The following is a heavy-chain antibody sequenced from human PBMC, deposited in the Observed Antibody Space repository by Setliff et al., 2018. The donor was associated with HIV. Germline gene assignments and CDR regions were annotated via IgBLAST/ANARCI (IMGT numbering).Heavy chain of an antibody. Sequence: SSETLSLTCAVYGGSFSEYYWSWIRQSPGKGLEWIGEINHSGSTHYNPPLKSRATISVDTSKNQFSLRLNSVTAADTAVYYCARGATLLPGYSDRWEYFYMDVWGKGPRSPSP. J-gene: IGHJ6*03. V-gene: IGHV4-34*01. D-gene: IGHD5-12*01. CDR2: INHSGST. CDR1: GGSFSEYY. CDR3: ARGATLLPGYSDRWEYFYMDV.